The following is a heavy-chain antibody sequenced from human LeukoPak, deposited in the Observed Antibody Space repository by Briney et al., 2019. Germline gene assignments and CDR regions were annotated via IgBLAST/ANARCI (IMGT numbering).Heavy chain of an antibody. V-gene: IGHV3-23*01. CDR2: ISGSGGGT. Sequence: GGSLRLSCAVSGITLSNYGMSWVRQAPAKGLEWVAGISGSGGGTNYADSVKGRFTISRDNPKNTLYLQMNSLRAEDTAVYFCAKRGVVIRVILVGFHREANCFDSWGQGALVTVSS. CDR3: AKRGVVIRVILVGFHREANCFDS. D-gene: IGHD2-15*01. CDR1: GITLSNYG. J-gene: IGHJ4*02.